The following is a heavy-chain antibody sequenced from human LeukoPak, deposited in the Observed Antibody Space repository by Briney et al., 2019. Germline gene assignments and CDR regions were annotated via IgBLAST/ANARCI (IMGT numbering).Heavy chain of an antibody. CDR3: APAIAVAGTCY. D-gene: IGHD6-19*01. V-gene: IGHV3-48*01. J-gene: IGHJ4*02. Sequence: GGSLRLSCAASGFTFSSFSMNWVRQAPGKGLEWVSYISSSSSTIYYADSVKGRFTISRDNAKNSLYLQMNSLRPEDTAVYYCAPAIAVAGTCYWGQGTLVTVSS. CDR1: GFTFSSFS. CDR2: ISSSSSTI.